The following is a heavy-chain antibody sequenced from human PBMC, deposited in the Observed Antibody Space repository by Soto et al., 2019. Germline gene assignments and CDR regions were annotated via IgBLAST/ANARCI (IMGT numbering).Heavy chain of an antibody. CDR2: ISSSSSYI. V-gene: IGHV3-21*01. CDR1: GFTFSSYS. J-gene: IGHJ6*02. D-gene: IGHD3-10*01. CDR3: ARDEGNYYGSGSYNYYYYYYGMDV. Sequence: GGSLRLSCAASGFTFSSYSMNWVRQAPGKGLEWVSSISSSSSYIYYADSVKGRFTISRDNAKNSLYLQMNSRRAEDTAVYYCARDEGNYYGSGSYNYYYYYYGMDVWGQGTTVTVSS.